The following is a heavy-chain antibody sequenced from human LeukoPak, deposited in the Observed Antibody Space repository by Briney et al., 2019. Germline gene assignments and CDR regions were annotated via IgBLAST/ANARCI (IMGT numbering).Heavy chain of an antibody. V-gene: IGHV4-34*01. Sequence: PSETLSLTCAVYGGSFSGYYWSWIRQPPGKGLEWIGEINHSGSTNYNPSLKSRVTISVDTSKNQFSLKLSSATAADTAVYYCARARYSSGWYQYFQHWGQGTLVTVSS. D-gene: IGHD6-19*01. CDR1: GGSFSGYY. CDR2: INHSGST. J-gene: IGHJ1*01. CDR3: ARARYSSGWYQYFQH.